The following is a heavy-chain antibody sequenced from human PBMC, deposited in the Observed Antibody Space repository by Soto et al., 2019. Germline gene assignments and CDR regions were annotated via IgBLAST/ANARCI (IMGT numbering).Heavy chain of an antibody. J-gene: IGHJ5*02. Sequence: QVHLQQWGAGLLKPSETLSLTCAVYGGSVNGYYWNWIRQPPGKGLEWIGEINHTGGPHYNRSLKSRVTMSVDTSKNQFSLRLSSVTAADTAIYYCATRITVFGLLIPPFDPWGQGTQVTVSS. CDR1: GGSVNGYY. D-gene: IGHD3-3*01. CDR2: INHTGGP. CDR3: ATRITVFGLLIPPFDP. V-gene: IGHV4-34*02.